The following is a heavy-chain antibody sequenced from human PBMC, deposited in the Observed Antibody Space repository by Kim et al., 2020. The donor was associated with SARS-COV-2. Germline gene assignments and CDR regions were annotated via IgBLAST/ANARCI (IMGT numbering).Heavy chain of an antibody. V-gene: IGHV1-2*02. CDR1: GYTFTGYY. CDR2: INPNSGGT. Sequence: ASVKVSCKASGYTFTGYYMHWVRQAPGQGLEWMGWINPNSGGTNYAQKVQGRVTMTRDTSISTAYMELSRLRSDDTAVYYCARDYVQYSSSWYYFDYWGQGTLVTVSS. D-gene: IGHD6-13*01. J-gene: IGHJ4*02. CDR3: ARDYVQYSSSWYYFDY.